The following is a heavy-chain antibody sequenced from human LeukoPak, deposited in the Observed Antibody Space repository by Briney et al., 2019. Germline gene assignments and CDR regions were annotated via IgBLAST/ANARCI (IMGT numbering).Heavy chain of an antibody. D-gene: IGHD5-24*01. J-gene: IGHJ3*02. CDR2: IYYSGST. CDR3: AREEEMATIGAFDI. Sequence: PSETLSLTCTVSGGSISSYYWSWIRQPPGKGLEWIGYIYYSGSTNYNPSLKSRVTISVDTSKNQFSLKLSSVTAADTAVYYCAREEEMATIGAFDIWGQGTMVTVSS. CDR1: GGSISSYY. V-gene: IGHV4-59*01.